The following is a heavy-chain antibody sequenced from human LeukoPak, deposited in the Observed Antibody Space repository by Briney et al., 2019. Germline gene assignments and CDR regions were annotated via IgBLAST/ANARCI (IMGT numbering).Heavy chain of an antibody. Sequence: WETLSLTCAVSGYSISSTYFWGWIRQPPGKGLEYIGYIHHSGTTYYNPSLKSRVTISIDTSKNQFSLKLSSVTAADTAVYYCARVRYYDNSGYYYDFDYWGQGTLVTVSS. CDR3: ARVRYYDNSGYYYDFDY. CDR2: IHHSGTT. D-gene: IGHD3-22*01. V-gene: IGHV4-38-2*01. J-gene: IGHJ4*02. CDR1: GYSISSTYF.